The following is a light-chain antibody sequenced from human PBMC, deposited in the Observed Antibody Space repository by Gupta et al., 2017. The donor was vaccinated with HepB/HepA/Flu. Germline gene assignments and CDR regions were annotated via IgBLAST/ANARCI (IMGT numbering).Light chain of an antibody. Sequence: EIVMTQSPATLSVSPGERATLSCRASQSVSSTLAWYQQKPGQAPRLLIYGASTRATGIPARFSGSGSGTEFTLTISSRQSEDFAVYYCQQYKNWPRWTFGQGTXVEIK. CDR1: QSVSST. CDR3: QQYKNWPRWT. CDR2: GAS. V-gene: IGKV3-15*01. J-gene: IGKJ1*01.